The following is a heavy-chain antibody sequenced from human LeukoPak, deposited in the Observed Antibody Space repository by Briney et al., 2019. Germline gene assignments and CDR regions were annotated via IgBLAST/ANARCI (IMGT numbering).Heavy chain of an antibody. CDR3: ARGLPWFGEFRFDP. CDR2: IYHSGST. Sequence: SETLSLTCTVSGGSISSGGYYWSWIRQPPGKGLEWIGYIYHSGSTYYNPSLKSRVTISVDTSKNQFSLKLSSVTAADTAVYYCARGLPWFGEFRFDPWGQGTLVTVSS. CDR1: GGSISSGGYY. D-gene: IGHD3-10*01. J-gene: IGHJ5*02. V-gene: IGHV4-30-2*01.